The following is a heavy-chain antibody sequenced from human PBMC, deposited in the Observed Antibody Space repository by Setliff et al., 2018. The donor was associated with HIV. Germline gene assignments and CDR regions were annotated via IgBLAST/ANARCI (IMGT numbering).Heavy chain of an antibody. Sequence: ASVMVSCKTSGYTFVHFDIDWVRHAPGQGLEWIGWMTPLTASTGYSRKFQGRVTLTRDLSTGTAYMELNSLISNDTAVYYCARAPARANGVFDFWGQGKMVTVSS. CDR1: GYTFVHFD. J-gene: IGHJ3*01. CDR2: MTPLTAST. CDR3: ARAPARANGVFDF. V-gene: IGHV1-8*02. D-gene: IGHD2-8*01.